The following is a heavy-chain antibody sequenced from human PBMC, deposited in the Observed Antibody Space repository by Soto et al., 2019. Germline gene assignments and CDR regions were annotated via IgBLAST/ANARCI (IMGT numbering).Heavy chain of an antibody. CDR3: ARDSGYCSGGSCKFDY. Sequence: ASVKVSCKASGYTFTSHGISWVRQAPGQGLEWMGWISAYNGNTNYAQKLQGRVTMTTDTSTSTAYMELRSLRSDDTAVYYCARDSGYCSGGSCKFDYWGQGTLVTVSS. CDR1: GYTFTSHG. D-gene: IGHD2-15*01. V-gene: IGHV1-18*01. J-gene: IGHJ4*02. CDR2: ISAYNGNT.